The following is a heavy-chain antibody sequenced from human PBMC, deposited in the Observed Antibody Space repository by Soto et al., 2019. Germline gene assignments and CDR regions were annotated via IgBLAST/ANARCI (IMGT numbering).Heavy chain of an antibody. Sequence: EVQLVESGGGLVQPGGSLRLSCVASGFTFSIYWLHWVRQVPGKGLVWVSRIKGDGSTTSYADSVKGRFTISRDNAKNTLYLQMSSLRAEDTAVYYCARSDWFDPWGQGTLDTVS. CDR3: ARSDWFDP. J-gene: IGHJ5*02. V-gene: IGHV3-74*01. CDR2: IKGDGSTT. CDR1: GFTFSIYW.